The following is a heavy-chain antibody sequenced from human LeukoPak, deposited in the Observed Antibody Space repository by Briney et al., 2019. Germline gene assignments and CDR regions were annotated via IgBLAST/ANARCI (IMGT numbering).Heavy chain of an antibody. CDR3: AGAVLYYYYGMDV. Sequence: SETLPLTCAVYGGSFSGYYWSWIRQPPGKGLEWIGEINHSGSTNYNPSLKSRVTISVDTSKNQFSLKLSSVTAADTAVYYCAGAVLYYYYGMDVWGQGTTVTVSS. CDR2: INHSGST. D-gene: IGHD3-10*01. V-gene: IGHV4-34*01. CDR1: GGSFSGYY. J-gene: IGHJ6*02.